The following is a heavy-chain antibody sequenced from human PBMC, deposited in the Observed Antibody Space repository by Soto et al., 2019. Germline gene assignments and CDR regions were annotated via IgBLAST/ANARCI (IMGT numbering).Heavy chain of an antibody. CDR2: IKEDGSEK. D-gene: IGHD2-2*01. V-gene: IGHV3-7*01. CDR3: ASRFCPGIACYRGGYRVFDY. Sequence: EVQLVESGGGLVQPGGSLRLSCTASEFTFSQYWLTWVRQTPGRGLEWVANIKEDGSEKNYVDSVRGRFTTSRDNVKNSLFLQMNSLRVEDTAVYYCASRFCPGIACYRGGYRVFDYWGQGTLVTVSS. CDR1: EFTFSQYW. J-gene: IGHJ4*02.